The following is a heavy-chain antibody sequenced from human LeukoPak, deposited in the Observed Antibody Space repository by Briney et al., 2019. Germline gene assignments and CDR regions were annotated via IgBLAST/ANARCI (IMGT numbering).Heavy chain of an antibody. CDR2: INHSGST. V-gene: IGHV4-34*01. CDR3: ARWGYYDILTGYFSPDAFDI. CDR1: GGSFSGYY. D-gene: IGHD3-9*01. Sequence: SETLSLTCAVYGGSFSGYYWSWIRQPPGKGLEWIGEINHSGSTNYNPSLKSRVTISVDTSKNQFSLKLSSVTAADTAVYYCARWGYYDILTGYFSPDAFDIWGQGTMVTVSS. J-gene: IGHJ3*02.